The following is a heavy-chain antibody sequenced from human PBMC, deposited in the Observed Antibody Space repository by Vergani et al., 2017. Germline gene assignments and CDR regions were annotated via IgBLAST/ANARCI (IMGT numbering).Heavy chain of an antibody. CDR1: GFIFNTNA. V-gene: IGHV3-23*04. CDR2: LSGSGGST. CDR3: TKGSRGYTGYFFDY. Sequence: VQLVESGGGVVQPGRSLRLSCAASGFIFNTNALSWVRQVPGKGLEWVSSLSGSGGSTYYADSVKGRFIISRDNSKNTLHLQMNSLRADDTAVYYCTKGSRGYTGYFFDYWGQGTLATVSS. D-gene: IGHD5-12*01. J-gene: IGHJ4*02.